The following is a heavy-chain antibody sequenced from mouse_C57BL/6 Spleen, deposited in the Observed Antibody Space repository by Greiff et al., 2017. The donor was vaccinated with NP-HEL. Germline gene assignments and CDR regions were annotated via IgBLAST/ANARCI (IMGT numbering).Heavy chain of an antibody. V-gene: IGHV1-69*01. CDR1: GYTFTSYW. J-gene: IGHJ3*01. D-gene: IGHD3-2*02. CDR3: ARGRTAQATLAY. Sequence: QVQLQQPGAELVMPGASVKLSCKASGYTFTSYWMHWVKQRPGQGLEWIGEIDPSDSYTNYNQKFKGKSTLTVDKSSSTAYMQLSSLTSEDSAVYYCARGRTAQATLAYWGQGTLVTVSA. CDR2: IDPSDSYT.